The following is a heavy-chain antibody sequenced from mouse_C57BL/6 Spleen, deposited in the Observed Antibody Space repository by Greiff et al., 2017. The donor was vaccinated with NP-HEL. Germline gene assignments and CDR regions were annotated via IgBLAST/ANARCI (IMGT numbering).Heavy chain of an antibody. V-gene: IGHV1-82*01. CDR1: GYAFSSSW. CDR3: ARWAYYGYDDWYFDV. J-gene: IGHJ1*03. D-gene: IGHD2-2*01. Sequence: QVQLQQSGPELVKPGASVKISCKASGYAFSSSWMNWVKQRPGKGLEWIGRIYPGDGDTNYNGKFKGKATLTADKSSSTAYMQLSSLTSDDSAVYFCARWAYYGYDDWYFDVWGTGTTVTVSS. CDR2: IYPGDGDT.